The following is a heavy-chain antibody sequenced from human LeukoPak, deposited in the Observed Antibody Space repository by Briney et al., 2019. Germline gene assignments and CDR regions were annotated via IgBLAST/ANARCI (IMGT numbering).Heavy chain of an antibody. V-gene: IGHV3-30*02. Sequence: GGSLRLSCAASGFTFSSYGMHWVRQAPGKGLEWVAFIRYDGSNKYYADSVKGRFTISRDNSKNTLYLQMNSLRAEDTAVYYCAREIPGTTNTDYGGQGPLFTVSS. CDR3: AREIPGTTNTDY. J-gene: IGHJ4*02. D-gene: IGHD1-1*01. CDR2: IRYDGSNK. CDR1: GFTFSSYG.